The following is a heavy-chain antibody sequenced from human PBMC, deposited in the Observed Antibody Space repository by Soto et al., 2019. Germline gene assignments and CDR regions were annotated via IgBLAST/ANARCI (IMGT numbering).Heavy chain of an antibody. D-gene: IGHD6-19*01. J-gene: IGHJ4*02. CDR1: GYTFTSYG. CDR2: ISAYNGNT. CDR3: ARTYSSGWYVTFDY. V-gene: IGHV1-18*01. Sequence: ASVKVSCKASGYTFTSYGISWVRQAPGQGLEWMGWISAYNGNTNYAQKLQGRVTMTTDTSTSKAYMELRSLRSDDTAVYYCARTYSSGWYVTFDYWGQGTLVTVSS.